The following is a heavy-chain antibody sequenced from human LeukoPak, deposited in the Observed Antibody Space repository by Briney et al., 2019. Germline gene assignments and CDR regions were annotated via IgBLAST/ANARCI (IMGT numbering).Heavy chain of an antibody. D-gene: IGHD3-10*01. CDR1: GFTFSSYE. J-gene: IGHJ4*02. CDR3: ARAGLSGPGGDY. Sequence: GGSLRLSCAASGFTFSSYEMTWVRQAPGKGLEWVSSISSSSSYIYYADSVKGRFTISRDNAKNSLYLQMNSLRAEDTAVYYCARAGLSGPGGDYWGQGTLVTVSS. V-gene: IGHV3-21*01. CDR2: ISSSSSYI.